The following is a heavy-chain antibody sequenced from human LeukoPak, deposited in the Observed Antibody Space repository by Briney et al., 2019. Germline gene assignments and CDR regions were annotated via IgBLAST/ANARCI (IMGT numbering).Heavy chain of an antibody. CDR1: GGSISSYY. D-gene: IGHD3-3*01. V-gene: IGHV4-59*01. J-gene: IGHJ4*02. CDR2: IYYSGST. CDR3: ARQGVGKTHGYFDY. Sequence: SETLSLTCTVSGGSISSYYWSWIRQPPGKGLEWIGYIYYSGSTNYNPSLKSRVTISVDTSKNQFSLKLSSVTAADTAVYYCARQGVGKTHGYFDYWGQGTLVTVSS.